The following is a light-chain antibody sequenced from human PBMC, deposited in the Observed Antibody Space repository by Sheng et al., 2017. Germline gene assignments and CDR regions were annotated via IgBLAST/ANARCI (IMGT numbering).Light chain of an antibody. J-gene: IGKJ3*01. CDR2: KVS. Sequence: DVVMTQSPLFLPVILGQPASISCRSSQSLVYNDGATYLNWFHQRPGQSPRRLIYKVSNRDSGVPDRFSGSGAGTDFTLHITRVEAEDVGVYYCMQGTHWPATFGPGTKVDIK. CDR3: MQGTHWPAT. V-gene: IGKV2-30*01. CDR1: QSLVYNDGATY.